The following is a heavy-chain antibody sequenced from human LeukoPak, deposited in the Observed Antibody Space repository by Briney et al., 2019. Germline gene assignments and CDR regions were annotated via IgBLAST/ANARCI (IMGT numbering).Heavy chain of an antibody. V-gene: IGHV3-53*01. J-gene: IGHJ4*02. CDR2: IYSGGST. CDR1: GFTVSSNY. D-gene: IGHD4-17*01. Sequence: GGSLRLSCAASGFTVSSNYMSWVRQAPGKGLEWVSVIYSGGSTYYADSVKGRFTISRDNSKNTLYLQMNSLRAEDTAVYYCAREGLRGSKAYDYWGQGTLVTVSS. CDR3: AREGLRGSKAYDY.